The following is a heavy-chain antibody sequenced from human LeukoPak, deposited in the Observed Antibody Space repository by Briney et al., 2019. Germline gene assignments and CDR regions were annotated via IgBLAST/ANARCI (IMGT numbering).Heavy chain of an antibody. CDR1: GDSFSSNSAA. Sequence: SQTLSLTCAISGDSFSSNSAAWNWIRQSPSRGLEWLGRTYYRSKWYNDYAVSVKSRITINPDTSKNQFSLQLNSVTPEDTAVYYCARDDCSGGSCYSDYYGMDVWGQGTTVTVSS. V-gene: IGHV6-1*01. D-gene: IGHD2-15*01. CDR3: ARDDCSGGSCYSDYYGMDV. J-gene: IGHJ6*02. CDR2: TYYRSKWYN.